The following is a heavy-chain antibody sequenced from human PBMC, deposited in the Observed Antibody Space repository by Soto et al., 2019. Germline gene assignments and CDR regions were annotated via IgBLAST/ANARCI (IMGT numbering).Heavy chain of an antibody. D-gene: IGHD6-13*01. V-gene: IGHV3-33*01. CDR3: ARDGTAAADNFDY. CDR1: GFTFSSYG. Sequence: QVQLVASGGGVVQPGRSLRLSCAASGFTFSSYGMHWVRQAPGKGLEWVAVIWYDGSNKYYADSVKGRFTISRDNSKNTLYLQMNSLRAEDTAVYYCARDGTAAADNFDYWGQGTLVTVSS. J-gene: IGHJ4*02. CDR2: IWYDGSNK.